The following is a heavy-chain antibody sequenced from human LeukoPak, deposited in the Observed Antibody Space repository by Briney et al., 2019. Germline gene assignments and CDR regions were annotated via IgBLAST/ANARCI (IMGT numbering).Heavy chain of an antibody. CDR1: GGSISNSNW. D-gene: IGHD2-15*01. Sequence: SGTVSLTCGVSGGSISNSNWWSWVRQPPEKGLEWIGEIYHSGSTNYNPSLKSRVTISVDKSKNQFSLKLSSVTAADTAVYYCARMGVSVAWAFDIWGQGTMVTVSS. V-gene: IGHV4-4*02. J-gene: IGHJ3*02. CDR2: IYHSGST. CDR3: ARMGVSVAWAFDI.